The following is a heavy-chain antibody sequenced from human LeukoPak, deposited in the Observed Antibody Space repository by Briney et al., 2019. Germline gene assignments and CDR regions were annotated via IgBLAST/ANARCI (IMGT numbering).Heavy chain of an antibody. CDR2: IKQDGSEK. CDR1: GFTFSSYW. D-gene: IGHD4-17*01. CDR3: ARGPHPPGDVFDY. V-gene: IGHV3-7*03. Sequence: PGGSLRLSCAASGFTFSSYWMSWVRQAPGKGLEWVANIKQDGSEKYYVDSVKGRFTISRDNSKNTLYLQMNSLRAEDTAVYYCARGPHPPGDVFDYWGQGTLVTVSS. J-gene: IGHJ4*02.